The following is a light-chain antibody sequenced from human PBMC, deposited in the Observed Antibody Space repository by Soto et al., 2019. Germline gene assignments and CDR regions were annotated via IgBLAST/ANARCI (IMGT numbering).Light chain of an antibody. CDR2: AAS. J-gene: IGKJ3*01. V-gene: IGKV1-39*01. Sequence: DIQMTQSPSSLSASVGDRVTITCRASQSISSYLSWYQQKPGKAPKLLIYAASNLQSGVPSRFSGSGSGTDFTLTISSLQPEDFATYYCQQSYNAPFTFGPGTKVDIK. CDR1: QSISSY. CDR3: QQSYNAPFT.